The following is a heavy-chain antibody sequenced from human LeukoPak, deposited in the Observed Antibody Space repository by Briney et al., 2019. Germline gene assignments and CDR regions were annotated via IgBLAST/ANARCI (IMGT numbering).Heavy chain of an antibody. V-gene: IGHV4-59*01. CDR2: IYYSGST. Sequence: SETLSLTCTASGGSISSYYWSWIRQPPGKGLEWIGYIYYSGSTDYNPSLKSRVTISVDTSKNQFSLKLSSVTAADTAVYFCAGARGWSNYYFDYWGQGTLVTVSS. CDR3: AGARGWSNYYFDY. D-gene: IGHD6-19*01. CDR1: GGSISSYY. J-gene: IGHJ4*02.